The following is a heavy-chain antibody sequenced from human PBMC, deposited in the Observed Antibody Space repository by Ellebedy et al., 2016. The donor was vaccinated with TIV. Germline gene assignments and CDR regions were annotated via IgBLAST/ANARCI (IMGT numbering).Heavy chain of an antibody. J-gene: IGHJ4*02. Sequence: SETLSLTCTVSGGSISSNSYYWGWIRQSPGKGLEWIGSIYYSGSTYYNPSLKSRITISVDTSKNQFSLKLSSVTAADTAMYYCTRGGTSYSDYWGQGTLVTVSS. CDR1: GGSISSNSYY. D-gene: IGHD1-1*01. CDR2: IYYSGST. V-gene: IGHV4-39*07. CDR3: TRGGTSYSDY.